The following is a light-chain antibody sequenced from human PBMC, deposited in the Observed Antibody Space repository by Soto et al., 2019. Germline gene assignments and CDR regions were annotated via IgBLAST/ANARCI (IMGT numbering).Light chain of an antibody. CDR3: QQYNSYSWT. V-gene: IGKV1-5*03. CDR1: QSLNNW. J-gene: IGKJ1*01. Sequence: DIQMTQSPSTLSASVGDRVTITCRASQSLNNWLAWYQQKPGKAPKLLIYKASSLESGVPSRFSGSGSETEFTLTISSLQPDDSATYYCQQYNSYSWTFGQGTKVEIK. CDR2: KAS.